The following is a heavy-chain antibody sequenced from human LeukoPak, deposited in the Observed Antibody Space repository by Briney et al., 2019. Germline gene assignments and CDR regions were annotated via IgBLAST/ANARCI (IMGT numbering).Heavy chain of an antibody. Sequence: GGSLRLSCTASGFTFSNFWMGWVRQAPGKGLEWVAVIWYDGSNKYYADSVKGRFTISRDNSKNTLYLQMNSLRAEDTAVYYCARDLPDIWGQGTMVTVSS. V-gene: IGHV3-33*08. CDR2: IWYDGSNK. CDR3: ARDLPDI. J-gene: IGHJ3*02. CDR1: GFTFSNFW.